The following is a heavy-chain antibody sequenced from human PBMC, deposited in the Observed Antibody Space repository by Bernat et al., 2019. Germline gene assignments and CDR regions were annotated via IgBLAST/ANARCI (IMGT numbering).Heavy chain of an antibody. V-gene: IGHV4-39*01. CDR3: ARHIPCGTGCYDYFDY. J-gene: IGHJ4*02. Sequence: QLQLQESGPGLVKPSETLSLTCTVSGGSISSSSYYWGWIRQPPGKGLGWIGSIYYSGSTYYNPSLKSRVTISVDTSKNQFSLKLSSVTAADTAVYYCARHIPCGTGCYDYFDYWGQGTLVTVSS. CDR2: IYYSGST. D-gene: IGHD2-2*01. CDR1: GGSISSSSYY.